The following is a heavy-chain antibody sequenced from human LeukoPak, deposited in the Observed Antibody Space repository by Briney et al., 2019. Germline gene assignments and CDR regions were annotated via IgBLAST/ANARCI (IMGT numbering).Heavy chain of an antibody. CDR1: GGSFSGYY. V-gene: IGHV4-34*01. CDR3: ARGPNRYYYYYMDV. Sequence: PSETLSLTCAVYGGSFSGYYWSWIRQPPGKGLEWIGEINHSGSTNYNPSLKGRVTISVDTSKNQFALKLSSVTAADTAVYYCARGPNRYYYYYMDVWGKGTTVTISS. CDR2: INHSGST. J-gene: IGHJ6*03.